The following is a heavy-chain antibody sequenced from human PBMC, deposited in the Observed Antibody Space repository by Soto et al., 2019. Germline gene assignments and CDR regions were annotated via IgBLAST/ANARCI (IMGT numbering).Heavy chain of an antibody. CDR3: ATVGINCSGGSCSMWYSSGWYDSRYFDD. V-gene: IGHV1-24*01. Sequence: ASVKVSCKVSGYTLTELSMHWVRQAPGKGLEWMGGFDPEDGETIYAQKFQGRVTMTEDTSTDTAYMELSSLRSEDTAVYYCATVGINCSGGSCSMWYSSGWYDSRYFDDWGQGTLVTVSS. D-gene: IGHD2-15*01. J-gene: IGHJ4*02. CDR1: GYTLTELS. CDR2: FDPEDGET.